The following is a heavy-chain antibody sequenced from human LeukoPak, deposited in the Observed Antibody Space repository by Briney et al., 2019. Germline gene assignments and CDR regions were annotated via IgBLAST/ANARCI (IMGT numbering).Heavy chain of an antibody. Sequence: SETLSLTCTVSGGSISSYYWSWIRQPPGKGLEWIGYIYYSGSTNYNPSLKSRVTISVDTSKNQFSLKLSSVTAADTAVYYCAREPRYGFVDYWGQGTLVTVSS. V-gene: IGHV4-59*12. CDR3: AREPRYGFVDY. J-gene: IGHJ4*02. CDR2: IYYSGST. D-gene: IGHD3-16*02. CDR1: GGSISSYY.